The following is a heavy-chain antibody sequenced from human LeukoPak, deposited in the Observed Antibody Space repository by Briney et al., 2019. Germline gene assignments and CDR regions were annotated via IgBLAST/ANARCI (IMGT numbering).Heavy chain of an antibody. CDR3: ASSTSWTGMFDF. V-gene: IGHV3-66*01. J-gene: IGHJ4*02. Sequence: GGSLRLSCAASGITVSTSDMSWVRQAPGKGPEWVSVIYSGGGTSYADSVKGRFTISRDNSKNTLYLQMNSLRAEDTAVYYCASSTSWTGMFDFWGQGTLVTVSS. D-gene: IGHD2-2*01. CDR2: IYSGGGT. CDR1: GITVSTSD.